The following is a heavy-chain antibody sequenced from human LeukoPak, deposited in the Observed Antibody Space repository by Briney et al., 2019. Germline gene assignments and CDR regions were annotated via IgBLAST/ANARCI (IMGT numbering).Heavy chain of an antibody. CDR2: ISGSGGGT. V-gene: IGHV3-23*01. J-gene: IGHJ4*02. CDR1: GFTFSSYA. CDR3: AKDAGYDSNGHYQY. D-gene: IGHD3-22*01. Sequence: GGSLRLSCAASGFTFSSYAMSWVRQAPGKGLEWVSAISGSGGGTYYADSVKGRFTISRDNSKNTLYLQVNSLRAEDTAVYYCAKDAGYDSNGHYQYWGQGTQVTVSS.